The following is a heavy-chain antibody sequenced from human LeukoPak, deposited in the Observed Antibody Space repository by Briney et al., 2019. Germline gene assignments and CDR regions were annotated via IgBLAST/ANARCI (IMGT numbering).Heavy chain of an antibody. J-gene: IGHJ4*02. CDR3: ARGDSVHNWYNPY. Sequence: GGSLRLSCSASGFTFSSFGMNWVRQAPGKGLEWVAVISYDGSNIYYADSVKGRFTISRDTSKNMLYLQMNSLRAEDTAIYYCARGDSVHNWYNPYWGQGTLVIVSS. V-gene: IGHV3-30*03. D-gene: IGHD1/OR15-1a*01. CDR2: ISYDGSNI. CDR1: GFTFSSFG.